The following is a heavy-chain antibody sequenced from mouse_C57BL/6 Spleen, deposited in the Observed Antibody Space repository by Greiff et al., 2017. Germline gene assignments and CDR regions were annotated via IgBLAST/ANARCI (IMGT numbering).Heavy chain of an antibody. V-gene: IGHV1-55*01. CDR2: IYPGSGST. CDR3: ARRGESLDY. CDR1: GYTFTSYW. J-gene: IGHJ2*01. Sequence: VQLQQPGAELVKPGASVKMSCKASGYTFTSYWITWVKQRPGQGLEWIGDIYPGSGSTNYNEKFKSKATLTVYTSSSTAYMQLSSLTSEDSAVYYCARRGESLDYWGQGTTLTVSS.